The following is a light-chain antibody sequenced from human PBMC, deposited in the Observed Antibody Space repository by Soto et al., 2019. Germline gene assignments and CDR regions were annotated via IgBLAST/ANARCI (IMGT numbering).Light chain of an antibody. CDR1: QSISSY. V-gene: IGKV1-39*01. J-gene: IGKJ1*01. CDR3: QQSYSTPWT. Sequence: DLQMTQSASSLSASVGDRVTITCRASQSISSYLNWYQQKPGKAPKLLIYAASSLQSGVPSRFNGSGSGTDFTLTISSLQPEDFATYYCQQSYSTPWTFGQGTKVDIK. CDR2: AAS.